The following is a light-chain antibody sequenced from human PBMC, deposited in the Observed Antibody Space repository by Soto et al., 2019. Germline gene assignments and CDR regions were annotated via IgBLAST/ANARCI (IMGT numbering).Light chain of an antibody. CDR1: QSVSSNF. J-gene: IGKJ1*01. CDR3: QQYGSSPRT. CDR2: GAS. Sequence: EIVLTQSPDTLSLSPGERATLSCRDNQSVSSNFLAWYQQKPGQAPRLLISGASNRATGIPDRFSGSGSGTDFTLTISRLEPEDFAVYYCQQYGSSPRTFGQGTKMDIK. V-gene: IGKV3-20*01.